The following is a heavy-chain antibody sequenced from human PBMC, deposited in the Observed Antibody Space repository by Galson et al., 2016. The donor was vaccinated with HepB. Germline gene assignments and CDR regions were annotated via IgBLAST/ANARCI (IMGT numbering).Heavy chain of an antibody. V-gene: IGHV3-48*02. J-gene: IGHJ4*02. D-gene: IGHD2-15*01. CDR1: GFTFSSYS. CDR3: AGDSIVPTRFYFDY. Sequence: SLRLSCAASGFTFSSYSMNWVRQAPGKGLEWVSYISSSSSTIYYADSVEGRFTISRDNAKNSLYLQMNSLRDKDTAVYYCAGDSIVPTRFYFDYWGQGTLVTVSS. CDR2: ISSSSSTI.